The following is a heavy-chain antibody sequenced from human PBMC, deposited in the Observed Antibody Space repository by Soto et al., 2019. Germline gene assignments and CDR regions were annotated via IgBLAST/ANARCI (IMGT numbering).Heavy chain of an antibody. V-gene: IGHV4-59*01. CDR1: GGSISSYY. D-gene: IGHD3-22*01. CDR2: IYYSGST. CDR3: ARDLQYYYDSSGYTNWFDP. Sequence: TLSLTCTVSGGSISSYYWSWIRQPPGKGLEWIGYIYYSGSTNYNPSLKSRVTISVDTSKNQFSLKLSSVTAADTAVYYCARDLQYYYDSSGYTNWFDPWGQGTLVTVSS. J-gene: IGHJ5*02.